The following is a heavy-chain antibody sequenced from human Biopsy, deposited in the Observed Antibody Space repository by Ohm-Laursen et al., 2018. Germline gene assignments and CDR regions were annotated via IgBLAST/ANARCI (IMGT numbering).Heavy chain of an antibody. CDR1: GDSISSYY. CDR2: VYYTGST. D-gene: IGHD3-22*01. CDR3: ARWTPEYDSSRYYLDAFDI. V-gene: IGHV4-59*12. J-gene: IGHJ3*02. Sequence: GTLSLTCTVSGDSISSYYWSWIRQPPGKGLEWIGYVYYTGSTNYNPSLKSRVTLSMDTSKRQFSLKLSFVTAADTAVYYWARWTPEYDSSRYYLDAFDIWGQGTKVTVSS.